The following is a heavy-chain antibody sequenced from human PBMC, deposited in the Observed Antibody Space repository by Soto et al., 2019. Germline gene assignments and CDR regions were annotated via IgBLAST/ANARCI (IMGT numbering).Heavy chain of an antibody. CDR2: IYSGGNT. CDR1: GFSVSSDY. CDR3: AKGGSPYNWFDP. D-gene: IGHD6-6*01. Sequence: QSGGSLRLSCAASGFSVSSDYISWARQAPGKGLEWVSVIYSGGNTYYADSVKGRFTISRDISKNTVYLELNGLRVEDTAVYYCAKGGSPYNWFDPWGQGTLVTVSS. J-gene: IGHJ5*02. V-gene: IGHV3-53*01.